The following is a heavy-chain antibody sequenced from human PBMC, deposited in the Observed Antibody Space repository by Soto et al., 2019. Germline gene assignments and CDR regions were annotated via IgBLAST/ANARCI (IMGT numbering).Heavy chain of an antibody. J-gene: IGHJ3*01. Sequence: GGSLRLSCAASGFTFSSYGMHWVRQAPGKGLEGVAVISYDGSNTDYADSVEGRFTISRDNSKNTLYLQMNSLRAEDTAVYYCVKDQEDVVLMVYAMNAYDVWGQGTMVTVSS. V-gene: IGHV3-30*18. D-gene: IGHD2-8*01. CDR1: GFTFSSYG. CDR2: ISYDGSNT. CDR3: VKDQEDVVLMVYAMNAYDV.